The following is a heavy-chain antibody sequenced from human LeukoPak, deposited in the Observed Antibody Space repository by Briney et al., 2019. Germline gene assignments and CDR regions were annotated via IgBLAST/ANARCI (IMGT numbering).Heavy chain of an antibody. CDR3: ARHAHSSGSYYFDY. V-gene: IGHV4-39*01. D-gene: IGHD6-19*01. J-gene: IGHJ4*02. CDR1: GGSLSSSSYY. Sequence: KPSETLSLPCTVSGGSLSSSSYYSGWLPPPPGNGLEWIGSIYYSGSTYYNPSLKSRVTISVDTSKNQFSLKLSSVTAADTAVYYCARHAHSSGSYYFDYWGQGTLVTVSS. CDR2: IYYSGST.